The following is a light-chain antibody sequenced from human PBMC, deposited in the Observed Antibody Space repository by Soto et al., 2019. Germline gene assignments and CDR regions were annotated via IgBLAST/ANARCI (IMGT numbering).Light chain of an antibody. CDR3: QQYGGSPRVT. CDR2: GAS. Sequence: EIVLTQSPGTLSLSPGERATLSCRASQSVSSNYLAWYQQRPGQAPRLLIYGASSRATGIPDRFIGSRSGKDFTLTISRLEPEDFAVYYCQQYGGSPRVTFGGGTKVEIK. V-gene: IGKV3-20*01. J-gene: IGKJ4*01. CDR1: QSVSSNY.